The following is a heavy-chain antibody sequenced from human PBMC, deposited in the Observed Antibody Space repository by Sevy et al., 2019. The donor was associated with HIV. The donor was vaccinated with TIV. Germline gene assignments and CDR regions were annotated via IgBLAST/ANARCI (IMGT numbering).Heavy chain of an antibody. D-gene: IGHD3-10*01. CDR3: ASGSNHKNFDY. CDR1: GFTFSISD. J-gene: IGHJ4*02. Sequence: GGSLRLSCAASGFTFSISDMNWVRQAPGKGLEWVSFISSRSSTIYYADSVKGQFTISRDNAKNSLYLQMNSLRDDDTAVYYCASGSNHKNFDYWGQGTLVTVSS. CDR2: ISSRSSTI. V-gene: IGHV3-48*02.